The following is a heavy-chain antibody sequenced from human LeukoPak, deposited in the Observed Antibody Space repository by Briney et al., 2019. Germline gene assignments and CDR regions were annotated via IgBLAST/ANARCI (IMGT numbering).Heavy chain of an antibody. J-gene: IGHJ4*02. Sequence: AGGSLRLSCAASGFTFSSYGMHWVRQAPGKGLEWVAFIRYDGSNKHYADSVKGRFTISRDNSKNTLYLQMNSLRAEDTAVYYCAKDRVYYFDYWGQGTLVTVSS. CDR3: AKDRVYYFDY. CDR2: IRYDGSNK. CDR1: GFTFSSYG. V-gene: IGHV3-30*02.